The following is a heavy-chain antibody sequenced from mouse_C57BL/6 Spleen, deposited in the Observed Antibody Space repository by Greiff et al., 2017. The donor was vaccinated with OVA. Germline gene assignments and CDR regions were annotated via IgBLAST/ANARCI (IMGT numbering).Heavy chain of an antibody. Sequence: QVQLQQPGAELVRPGSSVKLSCKASGYTFTSYWMHWVKQRPIQGLEWIGNIDPSDSETHYNQKFKDKATLTVDKSSSTAYMQLSSLTSEDSAVYYCARTGIYYGNSYYFDYWGQGTTLTVSS. CDR3: ARTGIYYGNSYYFDY. J-gene: IGHJ2*01. CDR1: GYTFTSYW. V-gene: IGHV1-52*01. CDR2: IDPSDSET. D-gene: IGHD2-1*01.